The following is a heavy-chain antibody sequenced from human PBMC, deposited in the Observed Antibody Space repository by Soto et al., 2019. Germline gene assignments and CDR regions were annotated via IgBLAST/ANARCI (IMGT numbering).Heavy chain of an antibody. Sequence: QVKLVQSGAEVKKPGASVKVSCKASGYTFTSYDINWVRQATGQGLEWMGWMNPNSGNTGYAQKFQGRVTMTRDTAINNAYMELSSLRSGDTAVYCCARVPGYSTGWGQGTLVTVSS. V-gene: IGHV1-8*01. CDR3: ARVPGYSTG. D-gene: IGHD2-8*02. J-gene: IGHJ4*02. CDR2: MNPNSGNT. CDR1: GYTFTSYD.